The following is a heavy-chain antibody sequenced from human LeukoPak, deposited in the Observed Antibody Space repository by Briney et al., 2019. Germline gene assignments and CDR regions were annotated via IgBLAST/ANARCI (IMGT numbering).Heavy chain of an antibody. V-gene: IGHV3-21*01. Sequence: GGSLRLSCAASVFTFSSYSMNWVRHAPRKGLELVSSISSSSSYIYYADSLKGRFTISRDNAKNSLYLQMNSLRAEDTAVYYCARARYSYGTVDYWGQGTLVTVSS. CDR2: ISSSSSYI. CDR3: ARARYSYGTVDY. D-gene: IGHD5-18*01. J-gene: IGHJ4*02. CDR1: VFTFSSYS.